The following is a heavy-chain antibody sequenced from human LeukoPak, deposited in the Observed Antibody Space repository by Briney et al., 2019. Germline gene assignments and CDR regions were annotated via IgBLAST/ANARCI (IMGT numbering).Heavy chain of an antibody. D-gene: IGHD2-15*01. CDR1: GFSFSDYY. V-gene: IGHV3-11*04. CDR3: AKEGRRYCSGGSCYSNDY. Sequence: GGSLRLSCAASGFSFSDYYMSWVRQAPGKGLEWISDISTSGSTVSYADSVKGRFTISRDNSKNTLYLQMNSLRAEDTAVYYCAKEGRRYCSGGSCYSNDYWGQGTLVTVSS. J-gene: IGHJ4*02. CDR2: ISTSGSTV.